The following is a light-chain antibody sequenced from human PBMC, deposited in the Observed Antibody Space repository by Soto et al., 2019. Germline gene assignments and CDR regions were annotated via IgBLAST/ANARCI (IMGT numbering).Light chain of an antibody. Sequence: ELVLTQSPGTLSLSPGERATLSCRASQSVSSSYLAWYQQKPGQAPRLLIYGASSRATGIPDRFSGSGSGTDFTLTISSLEPEDFAVYYCQQYGSSPSWTFGQGTKVELK. V-gene: IGKV3-20*01. J-gene: IGKJ1*01. CDR3: QQYGSSPSWT. CDR2: GAS. CDR1: QSVSSSY.